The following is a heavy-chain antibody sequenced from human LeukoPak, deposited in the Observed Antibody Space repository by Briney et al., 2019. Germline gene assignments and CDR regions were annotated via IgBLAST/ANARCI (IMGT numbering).Heavy chain of an antibody. D-gene: IGHD2-2*01. CDR2: IKEDGTDK. Sequence: GGSLGLSCAASGFTFSTYWMTWVRQAPGKGLEWVANIKEDGTDKYYVDSVRGRFTISRDNAKNSVYLQMNSLRAEDTAVYYCVRDIVGFCTSSTCYRLDSWGQGTLVSVSS. J-gene: IGHJ4*02. V-gene: IGHV3-7*01. CDR1: GFTFSTYW. CDR3: VRDIVGFCTSSTCYRLDS.